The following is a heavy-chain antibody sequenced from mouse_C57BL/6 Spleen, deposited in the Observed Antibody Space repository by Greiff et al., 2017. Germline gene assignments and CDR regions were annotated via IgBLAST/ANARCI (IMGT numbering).Heavy chain of an antibody. CDR3: TRGTVVGDWYFDV. D-gene: IGHD1-1*01. CDR1: GFTFSSYA. J-gene: IGHJ1*03. V-gene: IGHV5-9-1*02. Sequence: DVKLQESGEGLVKPGGSLKLSCAASGFTFSSYAMSWVRQTPEKRLEWVAYISSGGDYIYYADTVKGRFTISRDNARNTLYLQMSSLKSEDTAMYYCTRGTVVGDWYFDVWGTGTTVTVSS. CDR2: ISSGGDYI.